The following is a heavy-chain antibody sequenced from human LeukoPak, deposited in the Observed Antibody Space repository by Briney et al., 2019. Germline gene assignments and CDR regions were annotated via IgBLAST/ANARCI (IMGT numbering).Heavy chain of an antibody. J-gene: IGHJ4*02. D-gene: IGHD7-27*01. Sequence: GGSLRLSCAASGFTFSSYSMNWVRQAPGKGLEWVAVIWYDGSQKYYADSVKGRFTISRDNSKDTLFLQMNSLTLEDTAVYYCAKDTGHLILGDYWGQGTLVIVSS. CDR1: GFTFSSYS. CDR2: IWYDGSQK. V-gene: IGHV3-33*06. CDR3: AKDTGHLILGDY.